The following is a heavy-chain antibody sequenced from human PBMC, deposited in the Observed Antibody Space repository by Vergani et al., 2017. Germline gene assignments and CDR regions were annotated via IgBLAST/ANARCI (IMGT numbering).Heavy chain of an antibody. CDR3: AKPNNLGPSPYYFDY. CDR1: GFTFTAHG. Sequence: EVQLLESGGGSAQPGESLRLSCVASGFTFTAHGLNWVRQAPGKGLEWFSGISGQNFRTHYADSVKGRFTISRDDSKNTVYLQINSLRAEDTAFYYCAKPNNLGPSPYYFDYWGQGTLVTVSS. J-gene: IGHJ4*02. V-gene: IGHV3-23*01. CDR2: ISGQNFRT. D-gene: IGHD1/OR15-1a*01.